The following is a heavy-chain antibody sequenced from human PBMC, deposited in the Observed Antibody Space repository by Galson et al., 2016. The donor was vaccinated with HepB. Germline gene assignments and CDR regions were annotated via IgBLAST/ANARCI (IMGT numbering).Heavy chain of an antibody. CDR3: AKGPTSYFYGMDV. J-gene: IGHJ6*02. V-gene: IGHV3-23*01. Sequence: SLRLSCAASGFTFSNYAMNWVRQAPGKGLEWVSAISGRGGSTFYAESVKGRFTISRENSRNKLYLQMNSLRADDMAVYYCAKGPTSYFYGMDVWGQGTTVTVSS. CDR1: GFTFSNYA. CDR2: ISGRGGST.